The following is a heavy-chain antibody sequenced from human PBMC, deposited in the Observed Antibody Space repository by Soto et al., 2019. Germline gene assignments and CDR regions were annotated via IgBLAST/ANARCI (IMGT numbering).Heavy chain of an antibody. J-gene: IGHJ5*02. Sequence: SETLSLTCTVSGNSICVNSYYWTWIRQPPGKGLEWIGSSYYSGTTYFNPSLKSRASISVDTSKNEFSLSLSSVTAADTAVYYCTRPYNWNDNYYGPCGRGVLVGVCS. CDR3: TRPYNWNDNYYGP. CDR1: GNSICVNSYY. CDR2: SYYSGTT. D-gene: IGHD1-20*01. V-gene: IGHV4-39*01.